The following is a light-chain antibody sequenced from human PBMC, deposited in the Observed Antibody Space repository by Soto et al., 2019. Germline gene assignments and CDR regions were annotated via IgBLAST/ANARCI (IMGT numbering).Light chain of an antibody. CDR3: SSYTTSNTRQIV. CDR1: SSDVGGYNY. J-gene: IGLJ1*01. V-gene: IGLV2-14*03. Sequence: QSDLTQAASLSGSPGQSINISCTGTSSDVGGYNYVSWYQHHPGKAPKLIIYDVSNRPSGVSNPFSGSKSGNTASLTISGLQPEDEADYYCSSYTTSNTRQIVFGTGTKVTVL. CDR2: DVS.